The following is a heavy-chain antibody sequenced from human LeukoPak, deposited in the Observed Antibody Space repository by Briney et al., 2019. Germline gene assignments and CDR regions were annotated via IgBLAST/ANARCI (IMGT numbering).Heavy chain of an antibody. V-gene: IGHV4-39*01. CDR2: MYYSGGS. CDR3: ARHLYSGYDFGY. CDR1: GGSISSSSYY. J-gene: IGHJ4*02. D-gene: IGHD5-12*01. Sequence: SQTLSLTCTVSGGSISSSSYYWGWIRQPPGKILEWIGCMYYSGGSYYNPSLKSRVTISVDTSKNQFSLNLSSVTAADTAVYYCARHLYSGYDFGYWGQGTLVTVSS.